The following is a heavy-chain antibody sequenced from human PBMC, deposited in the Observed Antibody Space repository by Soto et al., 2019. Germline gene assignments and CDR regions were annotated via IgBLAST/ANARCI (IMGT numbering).Heavy chain of an antibody. CDR2: INHSGST. J-gene: IGHJ4*02. CDR1: GGSFSGYY. V-gene: IGHV4-34*01. Sequence: SETLSLTCAVYGGSFSGYYWSWIRQPPGKGLEWIGEINHSGSTNYNPSLKSRVTISVDTSKNQFSLKVTSLTAADTAVYYCARHRDTSSRYLLPDYWGQGILVTVSS. D-gene: IGHD6-13*01. CDR3: ARHRDTSSRYLLPDY.